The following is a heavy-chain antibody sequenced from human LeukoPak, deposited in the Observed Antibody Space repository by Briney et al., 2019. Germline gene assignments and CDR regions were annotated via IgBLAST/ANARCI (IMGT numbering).Heavy chain of an antibody. Sequence: ASVKVSCKASGGTFSSYAISWVRQAPGQGLEWMGRIIPILGIANYAQKFQGRVTITADKSTSTAYMELSSLRSEDTAVYYCAREGFYGSGSYYPSAFDIWGQGTMVTVPS. J-gene: IGHJ3*02. CDR2: IIPILGIA. D-gene: IGHD3-10*01. V-gene: IGHV1-69*04. CDR3: AREGFYGSGSYYPSAFDI. CDR1: GGTFSSYA.